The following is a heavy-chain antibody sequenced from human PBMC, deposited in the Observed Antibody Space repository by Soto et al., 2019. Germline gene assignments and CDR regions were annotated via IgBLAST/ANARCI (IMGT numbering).Heavy chain of an antibody. Sequence: SETLSLTCTVSGGSISSYYWSWIRQPPGKGPEWIASIYHGGTTFYNPSLKSRITISVDTSNNQFSLKLTSVTAADTAVYYCARVHVMVVAGSTFDYWGHGTLVTVSS. CDR2: IYHGGTT. CDR3: ARVHVMVVAGSTFDY. V-gene: IGHV4-59*08. J-gene: IGHJ4*01. D-gene: IGHD6-19*01. CDR1: GGSISSYY.